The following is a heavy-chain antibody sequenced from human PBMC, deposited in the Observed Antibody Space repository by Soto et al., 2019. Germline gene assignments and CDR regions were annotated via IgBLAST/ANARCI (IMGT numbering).Heavy chain of an antibody. Sequence: QVQLVQSGAEVKKPGASVKVSCKASGYTFTSYGISWVRQAPGQGLEWMGWISAYNGNTNYAQKLKGRVTMTTDTSTSTAYMDLRSLRADYTAVYYWARDRAFYGDLGGDYGGQGTLVTVSS. J-gene: IGHJ4*02. CDR3: ARDRAFYGDLGGDY. CDR1: GYTFTSYG. D-gene: IGHD4-17*01. V-gene: IGHV1-18*01. CDR2: ISAYNGNT.